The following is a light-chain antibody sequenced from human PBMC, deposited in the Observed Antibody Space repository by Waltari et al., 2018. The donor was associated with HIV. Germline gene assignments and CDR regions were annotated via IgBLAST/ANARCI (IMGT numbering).Light chain of an antibody. Sequence: QSALTQPASVSGSPGQSITISCTGSSSDVGGYNYVSWYQQHPGKAPRLMIYDVITRPSGVSDRFSGTKSGDTASLPISGLQAEDEADYYCESYTSTSVWVFGGGTRLTVL. V-gene: IGLV2-14*03. CDR2: DVI. CDR3: ESYTSTSVWV. CDR1: SSDVGGYNY. J-gene: IGLJ3*02.